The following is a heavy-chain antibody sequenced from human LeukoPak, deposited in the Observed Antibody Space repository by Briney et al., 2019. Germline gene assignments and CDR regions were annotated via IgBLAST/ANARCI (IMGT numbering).Heavy chain of an antibody. CDR2: IKEDGSEK. D-gene: IGHD1-26*01. Sequence: GGSLRLSCVASGFTFSSYWMIWVRQAPGKGREGVANIKEDGSEKDYVDSVKSRFTISRDNAKNSLYLQMNSLRAEDTAVYYCARERSYYGSTSYWGQGTLVTVAS. V-gene: IGHV3-7*05. CDR1: GFTFSSYW. CDR3: ARERSYYGSTSY. J-gene: IGHJ4*02.